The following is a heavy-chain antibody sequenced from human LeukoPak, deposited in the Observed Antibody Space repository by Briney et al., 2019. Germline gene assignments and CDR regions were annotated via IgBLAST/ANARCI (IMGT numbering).Heavy chain of an antibody. V-gene: IGHV3-23*01. CDR3: AKSGYNRFDY. Sequence: GGSLRLSCVASGFTFSSSAMSWVRQAPGKGLEWVSNISGSGSGGSTYYADSVKGRFTISRDNSKNTLYLQMNSLRAEDTAVYYCAKSGYNRFDYWGQGTLVTVSS. CDR2: ISGSGSGGST. J-gene: IGHJ4*02. D-gene: IGHD5-24*01. CDR1: GFTFSSSA.